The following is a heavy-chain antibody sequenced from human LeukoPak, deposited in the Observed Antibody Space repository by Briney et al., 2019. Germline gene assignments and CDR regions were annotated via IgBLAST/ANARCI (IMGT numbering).Heavy chain of an antibody. V-gene: IGHV3-30-3*01. D-gene: IGHD6-13*01. Sequence: PGRSLRLSCATSGFTFSMSAIHWVRLAPGKRLDWVAVISFEGGNKFYADSVKGRFSISRDNSKNTLYLQMNSLGLDDTAVYFCARGRAGIAAAGFDYWGQGTLVTVSS. J-gene: IGHJ4*02. CDR1: GFTFSMSA. CDR3: ARGRAGIAAAGFDY. CDR2: ISFEGGNK.